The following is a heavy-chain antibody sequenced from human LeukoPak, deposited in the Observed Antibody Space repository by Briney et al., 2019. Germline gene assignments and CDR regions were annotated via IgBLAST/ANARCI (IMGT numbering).Heavy chain of an antibody. CDR1: GYTFTSYD. CDR3: ARGYYDILTGYHYNWFDP. V-gene: IGHV1-8*01. D-gene: IGHD3-9*01. J-gene: IGHJ5*02. Sequence: ASVKVSCKASGYTFTSYDINWVRQATGQGLEWMGWMNPNSGNTGYAQKFQGRVTMTRNTSISTAYMELSSLRSEDTAVYYCARGYYDILTGYHYNWFDPWGQGTLVTVSS. CDR2: MNPNSGNT.